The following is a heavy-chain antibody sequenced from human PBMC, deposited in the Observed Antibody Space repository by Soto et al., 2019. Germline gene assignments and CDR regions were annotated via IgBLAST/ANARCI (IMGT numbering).Heavy chain of an antibody. V-gene: IGHV2-5*01. CDR1: GFSLSTSGVG. Sequence: SGPTLVNPTQTLTLTCTFSGFSLSTSGVGVGWIRQPPGKALEWLAFIYWTDDKRYSPSLKNRLTITKDTSKDQVVLTMTTMEPVDTAKYYCAPRTYDSTSFQNGGQGALVTVSS. CDR3: APRTYDSTSFQN. J-gene: IGHJ1*01. CDR2: IYWTDDK. D-gene: IGHD3-3*01.